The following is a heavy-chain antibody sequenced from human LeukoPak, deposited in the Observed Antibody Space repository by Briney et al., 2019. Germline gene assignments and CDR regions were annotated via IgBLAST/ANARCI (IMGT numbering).Heavy chain of an antibody. Sequence: GGSLRLSCVASGFTFTSDAMNWVRQAPGKGLEWVSSTVSRGTTQYADSVKGRFTVSRDTSKNTLYLQMNSLTAADTAVYYCAREGIAVAGFDYWGQGTLVTVSS. D-gene: IGHD6-19*01. V-gene: IGHV3-23*01. CDR2: TVSRGTT. CDR3: AREGIAVAGFDY. CDR1: GFTFTSDA. J-gene: IGHJ4*02.